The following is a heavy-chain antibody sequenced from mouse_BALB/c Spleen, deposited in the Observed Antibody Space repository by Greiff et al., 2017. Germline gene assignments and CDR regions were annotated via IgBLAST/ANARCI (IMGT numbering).Heavy chain of an antibody. CDR1: GFTFSSYA. CDR2: ISSCSSYT. J-gene: IGHJ4*01. Sequence: EVQLVQSGGGLVKPGGSLKLSCAASGFTFSSYAMPWVRQSPEKRLEWVAEISSCSSYTYYPDTVTGLFTISRANAKNTPYLEMSSLRSEDTAMYYCARDAMDYWGQGTSVTVSS. V-gene: IGHV5-9-4*01. CDR3: ARDAMDY.